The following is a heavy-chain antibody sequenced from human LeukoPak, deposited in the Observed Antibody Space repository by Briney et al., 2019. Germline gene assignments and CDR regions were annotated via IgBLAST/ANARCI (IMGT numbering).Heavy chain of an antibody. J-gene: IGHJ4*02. D-gene: IGHD2-2*01. Sequence: PSETLSLTCSVSGGSISSSSYYWTWIRQPAGRGLEWIGRIYNRGGTDYNPSLKSRITISLDTSKNQFSLKLNSMTAADTAVYYCARNAPEGLDYWGQGTLVTVSS. V-gene: IGHV4-61*02. CDR3: ARNAPEGLDY. CDR1: GGSISSSSYY. CDR2: IYNRGGT.